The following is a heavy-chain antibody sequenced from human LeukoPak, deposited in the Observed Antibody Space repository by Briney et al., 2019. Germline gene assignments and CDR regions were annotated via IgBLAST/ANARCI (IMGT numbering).Heavy chain of an antibody. J-gene: IGHJ4*02. CDR1: GGSISSYY. D-gene: IGHD3-22*01. V-gene: IGHV4-59*01. CDR3: ARDRDYYDSSGLDY. Sequence: SETLSLTCTVSGGSISSYYWSWIRQPPGKGLEWIGYIYYSGTTNYNPSLKSRVTISVDTSKNQFSLKLSSVTAADTAVYYCARDRDYYDSSGLDYWGQGTLVTVSS. CDR2: IYYSGTT.